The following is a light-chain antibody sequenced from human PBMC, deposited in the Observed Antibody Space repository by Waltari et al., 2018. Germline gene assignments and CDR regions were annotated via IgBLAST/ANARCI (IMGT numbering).Light chain of an antibody. J-gene: IGKJ4*01. CDR2: DAS. V-gene: IGKV1-33*01. CDR1: HNIDDH. CDR3: QQYENLPLT. Sequence: DIQMTQFPSSLSASVGDRVTITCQASHNIDDHLNWFQQKPGKAPKRLIYDASVLEAGVPSRFSGGGAGTHFTFTITNLQPDDFGTYYCQQYENLPLTFGGGTKVDI.